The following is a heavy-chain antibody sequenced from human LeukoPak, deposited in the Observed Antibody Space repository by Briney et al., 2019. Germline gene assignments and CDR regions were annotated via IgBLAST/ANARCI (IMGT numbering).Heavy chain of an antibody. J-gene: IGHJ5*02. Sequence: GGSLRLSCAASGFTFSSYAMHWVRQAPGKGLEWVAVISYDGSNKYYADSVKGRFTISRDNSKNTLYLQMNSLRAEDTAVYYCARAKSMINWFDPWGQGTLVTVSS. V-gene: IGHV3-30*14. CDR1: GFTFSSYA. CDR2: ISYDGSNK. CDR3: ARAKSMINWFDP. D-gene: IGHD3-22*01.